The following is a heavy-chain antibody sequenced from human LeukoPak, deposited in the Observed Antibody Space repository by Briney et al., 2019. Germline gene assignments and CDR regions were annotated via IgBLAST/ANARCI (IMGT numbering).Heavy chain of an antibody. CDR1: GFTFSDYY. CDR2: ISSSSGSNK. Sequence: GGSLRLSWAASGFTFSDYYMSWIRQAPGKGLEWVSYISSSSGSNKYYADSVRGRFTISRDNAKNSLYLEMDSLRAEDTAVYYCSRDGSLRSPPLWGQGTLVTVSS. V-gene: IGHV3-11*01. J-gene: IGHJ4*02. CDR3: SRDGSLRSPPL. D-gene: IGHD1-14*01.